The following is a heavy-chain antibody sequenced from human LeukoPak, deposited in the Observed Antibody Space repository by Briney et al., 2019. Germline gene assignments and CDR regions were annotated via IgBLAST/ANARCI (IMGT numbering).Heavy chain of an antibody. CDR2: ISYDGSSK. Sequence: PGGSLRLSCAAPGFTFSTYGMHWVRQAPGKGLEWVAIISYDGSSKYYADSVKGRFTISRDNSKNTLYLQMNSLRAEDTALYYCARLGVGATRDAFDIWGQGTMVTVSS. CDR3: ARLGVGATRDAFDI. CDR1: GFTFSTYG. D-gene: IGHD1-26*01. V-gene: IGHV3-30*03. J-gene: IGHJ3*02.